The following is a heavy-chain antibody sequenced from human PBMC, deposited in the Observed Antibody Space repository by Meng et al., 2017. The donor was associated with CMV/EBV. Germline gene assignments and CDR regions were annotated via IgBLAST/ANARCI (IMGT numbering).Heavy chain of an antibody. CDR1: GYNFTSYA. CDR3: ARDKNIVVVPAWWFDP. CDR2: INAGNGNT. V-gene: IGHV1-3*01. J-gene: IGHJ5*02. D-gene: IGHD2-2*01. Sequence: SGYNFTSYAMHWVRQAPGQRLEWMGWINAGNGNTKYSQKFQGRVTITRDTSASTAYMELSSLRSEDTAVYYCARDKNIVVVPAWWFDPWGQGTLVTVSS.